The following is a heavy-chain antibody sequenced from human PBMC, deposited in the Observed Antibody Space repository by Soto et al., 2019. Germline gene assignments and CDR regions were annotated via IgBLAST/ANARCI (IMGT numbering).Heavy chain of an antibody. CDR1: GYTFTSYY. Sequence: ASVKVSCKASGYTFTSYYMHWVRQAPGQGLEWMGIINPSGGSTSYAQKFQGRVTMTRDTSTSTVYMELCSLRSEDTAVYYCARGGYYYDSSGSYGMDFWGQGTTVTVSS. J-gene: IGHJ6*02. CDR3: ARGGYYYDSSGSYGMDF. V-gene: IGHV1-46*01. CDR2: INPSGGST. D-gene: IGHD3-22*01.